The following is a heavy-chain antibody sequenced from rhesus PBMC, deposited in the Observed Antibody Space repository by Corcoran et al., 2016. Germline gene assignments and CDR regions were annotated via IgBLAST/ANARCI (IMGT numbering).Heavy chain of an antibody. D-gene: IGHD1-32*01. CDR3: ARGWNGFDY. CDR1: GGSVSSSNW. V-gene: IGHV4-65*01. J-gene: IGHJ4*01. Sequence: QVQLQESGPGLVKPSETLSLTCAVSGGSVSSSNWWSWIRQPPGKGLEWIGYISGSSGSTYYNPSLKSRVTISTDTSKNQVSLKLSSVTAADTAVYYCARGWNGFDYWGQGVLVTVSS. CDR2: ISGSSGST.